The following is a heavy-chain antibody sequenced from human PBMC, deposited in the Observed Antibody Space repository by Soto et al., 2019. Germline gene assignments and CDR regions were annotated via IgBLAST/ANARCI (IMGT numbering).Heavy chain of an antibody. Sequence: LRLSCAASGFTFSSYGMHWVRQAPGKGLEWVAVISYDGSNKYYADSVKGRSTISRDNSKNTLYLQMNSLRAEDTAVYYCAKDASPGGMDVWGQGTTVTVSS. CDR1: GFTFSSYG. CDR2: ISYDGSNK. CDR3: AKDASPGGMDV. J-gene: IGHJ6*02. V-gene: IGHV3-30*18.